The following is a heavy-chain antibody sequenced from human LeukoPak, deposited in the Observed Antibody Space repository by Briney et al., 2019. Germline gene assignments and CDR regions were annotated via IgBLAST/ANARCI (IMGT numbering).Heavy chain of an antibody. V-gene: IGHV4-39*07. CDR1: GGSISSYY. CDR3: ARDLYMATIDY. J-gene: IGHJ4*02. CDR2: IYYSGST. D-gene: IGHD5-12*01. Sequence: PSETLSLTCTVSGGSISSYYWGWIRQPPGKGLEWIGSIYYSGSTYYNPSLKSRVTISVDTSKNQFSLKLSSVTAADTAAYYCARDLYMATIDYWGQGTLVTVSS.